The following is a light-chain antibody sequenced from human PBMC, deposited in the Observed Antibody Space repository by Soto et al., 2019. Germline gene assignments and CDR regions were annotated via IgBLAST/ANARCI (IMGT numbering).Light chain of an antibody. J-gene: IGLJ1*01. V-gene: IGLV2-14*01. CDR3: SSYTSSNTLYV. Sequence: QSAPTQPASVSGSPGQSITISCTGTSSDVGGYDYVSWYQQHPDKAPKIMIYEVSNRPSGVSSRFSGSKSGNTASLTISGLQAEDEADYYCSSYTSSNTLYVFGTGTKLTVL. CDR2: EVS. CDR1: SSDVGGYDY.